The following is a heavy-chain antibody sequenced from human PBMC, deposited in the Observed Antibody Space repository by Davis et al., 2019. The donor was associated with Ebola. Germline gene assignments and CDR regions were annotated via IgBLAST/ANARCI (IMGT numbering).Heavy chain of an antibody. V-gene: IGHV4-38-2*02. Sequence: SETLSLTCTVSGYSISSGYYWGWIRQPPGKGLEWIGEIDHSGRTKYNPSLESRLTISVVTSDRYFFLNLISVTAADTAVYYCARGARYRSAWFDSWGQGTLVSVSS. D-gene: IGHD6-19*01. CDR2: IDHSGRT. J-gene: IGHJ5*01. CDR1: GYSISSGYY. CDR3: ARGARYRSAWFDS.